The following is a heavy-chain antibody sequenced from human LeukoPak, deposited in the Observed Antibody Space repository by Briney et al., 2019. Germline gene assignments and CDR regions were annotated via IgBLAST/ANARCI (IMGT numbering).Heavy chain of an antibody. CDR2: ISYDGNHK. V-gene: IGHV3-30-3*01. Sequence: GGSLRLSCAASGFSFRSFWMSWVRQAPGKGLEWVAVISYDGNHKYYADSVKGRFTISRDNSKNTLYLQMNSLRLEDTAVYYCARDRHGTYDYWGQGTLVTVSS. CDR1: GFSFRSFW. CDR3: ARDRHGTYDY. D-gene: IGHD1-14*01. J-gene: IGHJ4*02.